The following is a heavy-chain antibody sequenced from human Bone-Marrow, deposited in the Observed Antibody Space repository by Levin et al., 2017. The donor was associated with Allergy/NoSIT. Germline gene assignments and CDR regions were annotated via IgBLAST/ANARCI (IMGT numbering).Heavy chain of an antibody. CDR3: ARDRSPGSINWFDF. Sequence: GGSLRLSCAASGSIFSSYRMSWVRQAPGKGLEWVTNINQDGGEKYYVDSVKGRFTISRDNAKNALYMQMNTLRAEDTAVYYCARDRSPGSINWFDFWGQGTLVTVSS. D-gene: IGHD1-26*01. V-gene: IGHV3-7*01. J-gene: IGHJ5*01. CDR2: INQDGGEK. CDR1: GSIFSSYR.